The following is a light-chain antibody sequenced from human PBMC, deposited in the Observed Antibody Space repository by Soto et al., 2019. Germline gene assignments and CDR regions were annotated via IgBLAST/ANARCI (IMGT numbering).Light chain of an antibody. CDR2: GAS. Sequence: EVLMTQSPATRSLSPGERATLSCRASQSVGSSLAWYQQKPGQAPRLLIYGASTRATGIPARFSGSGSGTDFTLTISGLKNEDLATYYCQSYNTASPTFGQGTRLEIK. J-gene: IGKJ5*01. V-gene: IGKV3-15*01. CDR1: QSVGSS. CDR3: QSYNTASPT.